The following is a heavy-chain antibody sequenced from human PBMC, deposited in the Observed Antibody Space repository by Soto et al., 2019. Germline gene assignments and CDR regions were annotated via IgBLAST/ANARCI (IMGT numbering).Heavy chain of an antibody. J-gene: IGHJ3*02. CDR1: GGSISSYY. CDR2: IYYSGST. CDR3: ARETHDHSNYGAGDAFDI. Sequence: SETLSLTCTVSGGSISSYYWSWIRQPPGKGLEWIGYIYYSGSTNYNPSLKSRVTISVDTSKNQFSLKLSSVTAADTAVYYCARETHDHSNYGAGDAFDIWGQGTMVTVS. D-gene: IGHD4-4*01. V-gene: IGHV4-59*12.